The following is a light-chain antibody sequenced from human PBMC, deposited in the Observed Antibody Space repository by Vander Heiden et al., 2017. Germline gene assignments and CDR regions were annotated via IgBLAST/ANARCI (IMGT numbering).Light chain of an antibody. CDR1: QSVSSN. CDR3: QQYNKWPLT. J-gene: IGKJ5*01. Sequence: EVVMTQSPATLSVSSGERATLSCRASQSVSSNLAWYQHKPGQAPRLLMYGASTRATGIPARFSGSGSGTEFTLTISSLQSEDFAVYYCQQYNKWPLTFGQGTRLEI. V-gene: IGKV3-15*01. CDR2: GAS.